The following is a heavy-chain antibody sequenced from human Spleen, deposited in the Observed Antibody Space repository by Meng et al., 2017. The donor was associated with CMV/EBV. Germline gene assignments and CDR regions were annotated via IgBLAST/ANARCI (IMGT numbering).Heavy chain of an antibody. V-gene: IGHV3-9*01. CDR3: VRGRGKDV. D-gene: IGHD3-16*01. CDR2: ISWNSGTI. Sequence: SLKISCAASGFTFDDYAMHWVRQAPGKGLEWVSRISWNSGTIDYANSVKGRFTISRDNDKNSLHLQVNSLRVEDTALYYCVRGRGKDVWGQGTTVTVSS. J-gene: IGHJ6*02. CDR1: GFTFDDYA.